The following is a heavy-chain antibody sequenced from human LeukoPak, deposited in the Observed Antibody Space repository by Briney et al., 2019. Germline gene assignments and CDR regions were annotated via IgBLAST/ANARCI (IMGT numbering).Heavy chain of an antibody. CDR3: VRAMTKDHDY. CDR2: ISPGSGGT. Sequence: ASVKVSCKASGYTFTGYYLHWVRQAPGQGLEWMGWISPGSGGTTYAQKFQGRFTMTRYTSISTAYMELSRLRSDDTAVYFCVRAMTKDHDYWGQGTLVTVSS. V-gene: IGHV1-2*02. J-gene: IGHJ4*02. D-gene: IGHD4-11*01. CDR1: GYTFTGYY.